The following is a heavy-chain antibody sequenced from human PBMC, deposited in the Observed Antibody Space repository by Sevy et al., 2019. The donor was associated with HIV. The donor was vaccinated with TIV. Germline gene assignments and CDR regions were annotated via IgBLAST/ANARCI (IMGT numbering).Heavy chain of an antibody. CDR1: AFTFNTHA. CDR2: ISGPGYGT. J-gene: IGHJ3*01. D-gene: IGHD3-22*01. CDR3: AKALNPALESMLEVNLRSLKGFDV. Sequence: GGSLRLSCAASAFTFNTHAMNWVRQVPGKGLEWVSVISGPGYGTNYADSVKGRFTISRDNSKNTLYLQMNSLRDDDTAVYYCAKALNPALESMLEVNLRSLKGFDVWGQGTMVTVSS. V-gene: IGHV3-23*01.